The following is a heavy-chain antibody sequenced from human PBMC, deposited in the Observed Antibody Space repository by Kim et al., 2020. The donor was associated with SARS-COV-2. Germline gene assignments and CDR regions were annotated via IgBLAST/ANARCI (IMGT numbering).Heavy chain of an antibody. CDR2: T. D-gene: IGHD3-16*01. CDR3: ARRTEEGGYFDY. Sequence: TYYTPSRKSRLTIAVDTTRDQVSLRLSSVTAADTAIYYCARRTEEGGYFDYWGQGTLVTVSS. J-gene: IGHJ4*02. V-gene: IGHV4-39*01.